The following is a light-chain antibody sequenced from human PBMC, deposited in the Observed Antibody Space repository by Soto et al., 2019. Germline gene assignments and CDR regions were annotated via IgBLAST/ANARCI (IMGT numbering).Light chain of an antibody. Sequence: STLSASVGDRVSITCRASRDIGTWLAWFQQKPGKAPKLLISDVSSLERGVPSRFSGSGSATEFTLTISSLQPEDVATYYCQKYNSAPLTFGGGTKV. V-gene: IGKV1-5*01. CDR3: QKYNSAPLT. CDR2: DVS. CDR1: RDIGTW. J-gene: IGKJ4*01.